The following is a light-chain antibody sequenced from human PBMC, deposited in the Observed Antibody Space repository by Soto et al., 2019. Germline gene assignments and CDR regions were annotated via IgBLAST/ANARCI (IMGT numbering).Light chain of an antibody. J-gene: IGKJ1*01. Sequence: EIVLTQSPGTLSLSPGERATLSCRASQSVSSSYLAWYQQKPGQAPRLLIYGASSRATGIPDRSSGSGSGTDFTFTISRLEPEDFAVYYCQQYGSSPRTFGQGTKVDIK. CDR2: GAS. CDR1: QSVSSSY. CDR3: QQYGSSPRT. V-gene: IGKV3-20*01.